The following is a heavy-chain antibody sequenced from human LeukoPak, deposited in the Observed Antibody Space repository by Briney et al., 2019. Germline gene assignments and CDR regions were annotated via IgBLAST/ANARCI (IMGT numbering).Heavy chain of an antibody. CDR3: ARFLTGTTRGGGDY. J-gene: IGHJ4*02. D-gene: IGHD1-7*01. CDR2: INPNSGGT. Sequence: ASVKVSCKASGYTFTGHYMHWVRQAPGQGLEWMGWINPNSGGTNYAQKFQGRVTMTRDTSISTAYMELSRLRSDDTAVYYCARFLTGTTRGGGDYWGQGTLVTVSS. CDR1: GYTFTGHY. V-gene: IGHV1-2*02.